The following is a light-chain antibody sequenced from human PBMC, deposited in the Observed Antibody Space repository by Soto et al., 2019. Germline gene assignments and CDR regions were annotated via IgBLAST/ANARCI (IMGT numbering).Light chain of an antibody. CDR3: LQDYNYPLT. Sequence: AIQMTQSPSSLSASVGDRVTITCRASQDIRSYLGWYQQEPGKAPKHLIYAASSLQSGVPSRFSGSGSGTDFTLTINSLQPEDFATYYCLQDYNYPLTLGGGTKVEIK. V-gene: IGKV1-6*01. CDR2: AAS. CDR1: QDIRSY. J-gene: IGKJ4*01.